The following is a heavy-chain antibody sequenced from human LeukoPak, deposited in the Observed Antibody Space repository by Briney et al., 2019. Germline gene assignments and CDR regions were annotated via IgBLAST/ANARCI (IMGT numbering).Heavy chain of an antibody. CDR3: AREGRYCGGGRCSYMDV. V-gene: IGHV4-38-2*02. CDR1: GYSISSGYY. CDR2: IYHSGSP. D-gene: IGHD2-15*01. J-gene: IGHJ6*03. Sequence: SETLSLTCTVSGYSISSGYYWDWIRQPPGKGLEWIGSIYHSGSPYYNSSLKSRVTISGDTSKNQFSLKLSSVTAADTAVYYCAREGRYCGGGRCSYMDVWGKGTTVTVSS.